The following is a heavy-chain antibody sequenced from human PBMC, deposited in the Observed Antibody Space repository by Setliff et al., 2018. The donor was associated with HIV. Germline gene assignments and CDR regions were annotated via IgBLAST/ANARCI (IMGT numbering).Heavy chain of an antibody. D-gene: IGHD6-19*01. CDR1: GSFISSGYF. V-gene: IGHV4-38-2*02. CDR3: ARQASGWFPEGHFNY. Sequence: SETLSLTCTVSGSFISSGYFWGWIRQSPGKGLEWIGSIYHSGTTYYNPSLGSRVTISVDTSKNQLSLEMRAVTAADTAVFYCARQASGWFPEGHFNYWGQGKVVTVSS. J-gene: IGHJ4*02. CDR2: IYHSGTT.